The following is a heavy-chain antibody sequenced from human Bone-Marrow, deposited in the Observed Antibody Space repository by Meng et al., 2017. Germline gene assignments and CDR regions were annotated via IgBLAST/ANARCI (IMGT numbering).Heavy chain of an antibody. CDR1: GYTFTGYY. D-gene: IGHD4-17*01. Sequence: GQLVQFGAGVKKPGASGKVSCKASGYTFTGYYMHWVRQAPGQGLEWMGRINPNSGGTNYAQKFQGRVTMTRDTSISTAYMELSRLRSDDTAVYYCARADHPTTVPNLDYWGQGTLVTVSS. CDR3: ARADHPTTVPNLDY. V-gene: IGHV1-2*06. CDR2: INPNSGGT. J-gene: IGHJ4*02.